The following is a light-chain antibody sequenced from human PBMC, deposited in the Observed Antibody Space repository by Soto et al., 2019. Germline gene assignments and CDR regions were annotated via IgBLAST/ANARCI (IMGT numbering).Light chain of an antibody. CDR1: ESVSNN. CDR2: HAS. Sequence: EIVMTQSPATLSVSPGERATLSCRASESVSNNLAWYQQKFGQAPRLLIYHASTRATGIPARFSGSGSGTELTLTISSLQSEDFALYXCQQYNEWPLTFGGGTKVEIK. V-gene: IGKV3-15*01. CDR3: QQYNEWPLT. J-gene: IGKJ4*01.